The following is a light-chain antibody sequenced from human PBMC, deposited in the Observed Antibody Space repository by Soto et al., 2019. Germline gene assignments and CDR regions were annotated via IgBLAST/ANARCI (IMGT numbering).Light chain of an antibody. Sequence: EIVLTRSPGTLSLSPSERATLSFRASQSVSNNYLAWYQQNPGQAPRLLIYGASSRATGIPDRFSGSGSGTDFTLTIRRLEPEDFAVYYCQQYGSSYPWTFGQGTKVDIK. J-gene: IGKJ1*01. CDR1: QSVSNNY. V-gene: IGKV3-20*01. CDR2: GAS. CDR3: QQYGSSYPWT.